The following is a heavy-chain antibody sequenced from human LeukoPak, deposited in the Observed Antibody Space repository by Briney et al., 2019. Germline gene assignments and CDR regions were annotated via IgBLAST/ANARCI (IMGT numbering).Heavy chain of an antibody. J-gene: IGHJ4*02. D-gene: IGHD1-26*01. CDR3: ARGEVFDY. CDR1: GFTFSSYA. V-gene: IGHV3-30*04. CDR2: ISYDGSNK. Sequence: GGSLRLSCAASGFTFSSYAMHWVRQAPGKGLEWVAVISYDGSNKYYADSVKGRFTISRDNSKNTLYLQMNSLRAEDTAVYYCARGEVFDYWGQGTLVTVSS.